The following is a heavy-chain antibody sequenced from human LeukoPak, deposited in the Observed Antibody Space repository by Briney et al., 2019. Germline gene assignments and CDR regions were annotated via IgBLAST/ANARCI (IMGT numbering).Heavy chain of an antibody. V-gene: IGHV4-4*09. D-gene: IGHD1-7*01. CDR1: GGSISSYY. Sequence: SETLSLTCTVSGGSISSYYWSWIRQPPGKGLEWIGYIYTSGSTNYNPSLKSRVTISVDTSKNQFSLKLSSVTAADTAVYYCARGGYNWNYDAFDIWGQGTMVTVSS. J-gene: IGHJ3*02. CDR2: IYTSGST. CDR3: ARGGYNWNYDAFDI.